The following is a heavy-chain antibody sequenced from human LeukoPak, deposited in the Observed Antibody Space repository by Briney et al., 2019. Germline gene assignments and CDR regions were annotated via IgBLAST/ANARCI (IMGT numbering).Heavy chain of an antibody. Sequence: PGGSLRLSCAASGVTLSPYGMHWVRQAPGKGLEWVAVISYAGGTQHYADSVKGRFIISRDNPRNTLYLQMNILRTEDTAVYYCAKEGTPQVSTWYDLWGQGTHVIVSS. J-gene: IGHJ5*02. CDR1: GVTLSPYG. V-gene: IGHV3-30*18. CDR2: ISYAGGTQ. D-gene: IGHD3-10*01. CDR3: AKEGTPQVSTWYDL.